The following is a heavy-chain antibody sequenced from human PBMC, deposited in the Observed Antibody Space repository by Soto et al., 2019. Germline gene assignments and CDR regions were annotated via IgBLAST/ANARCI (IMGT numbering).Heavy chain of an antibody. Sequence: SETLSLTCAVYGGSFSGYYWSWIRQPPRKGLEWIGEINHSESTNYNPSLKSRVTISVDTSKNQFSLKLSSVTAADTAVYYCARAGGDIVVAEYGMDVWGQGTTVTVSS. CDR1: GGSFSGYY. CDR3: ARAGGDIVVAEYGMDV. D-gene: IGHD2-2*01. V-gene: IGHV4-34*01. CDR2: INHSEST. J-gene: IGHJ6*02.